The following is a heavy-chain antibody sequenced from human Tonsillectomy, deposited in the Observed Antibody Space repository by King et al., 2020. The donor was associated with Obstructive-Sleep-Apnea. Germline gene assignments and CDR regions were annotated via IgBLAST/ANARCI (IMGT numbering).Heavy chain of an antibody. Sequence: VQLVESGAEVKKPGASVKVSCKASGYTFTGYYMHWVRQAPGQGLEGMGWINPNSGGTTYAQKFQGRVTMTRDTSTSTAYMELSRLRSDDTAVYYCARDLGYCSSTSCYNWFDPWGQGTLVTVSS. V-gene: IGHV1-2*02. CDR1: GYTFTGYY. D-gene: IGHD2-2*01. CDR3: ARDLGYCSSTSCYNWFDP. CDR2: INPNSGGT. J-gene: IGHJ5*02.